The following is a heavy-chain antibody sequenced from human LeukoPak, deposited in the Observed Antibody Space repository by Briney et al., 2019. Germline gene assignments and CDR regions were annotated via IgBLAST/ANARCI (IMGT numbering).Heavy chain of an antibody. CDR1: GGSVSSYY. J-gene: IGHJ4*02. V-gene: IGHV4-59*02. CDR3: ARDGSSLFDY. D-gene: IGHD6-13*01. CDR2: IYYSGST. Sequence: SETLSLTCTVSGGSVSSYYWSWIRQPPGKGLEWIGYIYYSGSTNYNPSLKSRVTISVDTSKNQFSLKLSSVTAADTAVYYCARDGSSLFDYWGQGTLVTVSS.